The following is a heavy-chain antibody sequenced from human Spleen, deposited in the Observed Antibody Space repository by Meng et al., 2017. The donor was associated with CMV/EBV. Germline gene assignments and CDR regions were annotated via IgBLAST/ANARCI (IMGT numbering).Heavy chain of an antibody. J-gene: IGHJ5*02. V-gene: IGHV3-23*01. CDR2: INTSGGTT. CDR1: GFTFSSYS. Sequence: GGSLRLSCAASGFTFSSYSMNWVRQAPGKGLEWVSTINTSGGTTYYADSVKGRFTISRDNSKNTLYLQMNSLRAEDTAVYSCAKDWPRNWFDPWGQGTLVTVSS. CDR3: AKDWPRNWFDP.